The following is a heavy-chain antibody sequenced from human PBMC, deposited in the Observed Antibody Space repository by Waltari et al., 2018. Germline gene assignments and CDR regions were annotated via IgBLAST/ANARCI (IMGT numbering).Heavy chain of an antibody. CDR3: ARDLDQFGNI. D-gene: IGHD3-16*01. V-gene: IGHV4-39*07. Sequence: QLQLQESGTGLVKPSETLSLTCTVSGGSISSSSYYLGWIRQPPGKGLEWIGSIYYSGSTYYNPSLKSRVTISVDTSKNQFSLKLSSVTAADTAVYYCARDLDQFGNIWGQGTMVTVSS. CDR1: GGSISSSSYY. J-gene: IGHJ3*02. CDR2: IYYSGST.